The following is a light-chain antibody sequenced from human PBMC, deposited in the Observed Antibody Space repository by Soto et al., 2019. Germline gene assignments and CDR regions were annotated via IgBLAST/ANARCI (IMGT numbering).Light chain of an antibody. CDR3: QQYETFSGT. Sequence: MTHYPATRCASVGTTVTFTCRASQSVSGWLAWYQQKPGEAPKLLIYDASALPRGVPSRFSGSGSGTKFTLTIASLQPDDFATYYCQQYETFSGTFGPGT. CDR1: QSVSGW. J-gene: IGKJ1*01. CDR2: DAS. V-gene: IGKV1-5*01.